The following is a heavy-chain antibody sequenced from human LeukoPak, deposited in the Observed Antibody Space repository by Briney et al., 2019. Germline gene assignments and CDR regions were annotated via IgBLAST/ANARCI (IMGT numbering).Heavy chain of an antibody. Sequence: GGSLRLSCAASGFTFSDYYMSWIRQAPGKGLEWVSYISSSGSTIYYADSVKGRFTISRDNAKNSLDLQMNSLRAEDTAVYYCAREESEVTTYVGGNYYYGMDVWGQGTTVTVSS. CDR1: GFTFSDYY. J-gene: IGHJ6*02. CDR3: AREESEVTTYVGGNYYYGMDV. V-gene: IGHV3-11*01. D-gene: IGHD4-17*01. CDR2: ISSSGSTI.